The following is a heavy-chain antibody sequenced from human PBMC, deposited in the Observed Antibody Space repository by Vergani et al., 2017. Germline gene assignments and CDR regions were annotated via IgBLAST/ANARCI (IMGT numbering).Heavy chain of an antibody. J-gene: IGHJ4*02. CDR3: ASNPRLGGDVVDS. CDR2: IYSSGST. V-gene: IGHV4-61*02. CDR1: GDSISSGNYY. Sequence: QVQLQESGPGLLKPSQTLSLTCSVAGDSISSGNYYWNWIRQPAGKGLEWMGRIYSSGSTSYNPSIKSRITMSLDTSKNQFSLKLTSVTAADTAVYFCASNPRLGGDVVDSWGQGTLVTVSS. D-gene: IGHD3-16*01.